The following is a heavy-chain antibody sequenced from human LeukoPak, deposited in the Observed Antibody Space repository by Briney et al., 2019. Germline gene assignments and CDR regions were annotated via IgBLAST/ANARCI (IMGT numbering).Heavy chain of an antibody. Sequence: PGGSLRLSCAASGFIFSSYGMHWVRQAPGKGLEWVAVTSYDGSKKYYADSVKGRFTISRDTSKNTLYLQMNSLRAEDTAVYYCARDDGYYDSSVPLDYWGQGTLVTVSS. V-gene: IGHV3-30*03. CDR3: ARDDGYYDSSVPLDY. D-gene: IGHD3-22*01. CDR1: GFIFSSYG. CDR2: TSYDGSKK. J-gene: IGHJ4*02.